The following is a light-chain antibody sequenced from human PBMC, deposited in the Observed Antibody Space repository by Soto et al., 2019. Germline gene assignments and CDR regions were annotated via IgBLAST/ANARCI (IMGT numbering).Light chain of an antibody. CDR3: LQQNNYPRT. CDR1: QTISSW. J-gene: IGKJ2*01. Sequence: DIQMTQSPSTLSGSVGDRVTITCRASQTISSWLAWYQQKPGKAPKLLIYKASTLKSGVPSRFSGSGSGTEFTLTISSLQPEYFATHYCLQQNNYPRTFGQGTKVDIK. CDR2: KAS. V-gene: IGKV1-5*03.